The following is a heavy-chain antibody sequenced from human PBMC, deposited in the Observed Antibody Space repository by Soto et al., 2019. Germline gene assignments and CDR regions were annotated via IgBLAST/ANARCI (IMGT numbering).Heavy chain of an antibody. CDR1: GFSFNSYA. J-gene: IGHJ6*03. CDR3: ARRLSSPSYYMDV. V-gene: IGHV3-21*01. Sequence: NPGGSLRLSCAASGFSFNSYAMNWVRQAPGKGLEWVSSISSSSSYIYYADSVKGRFTISRDNAKNSLYLQMNSLRAEDTAVYYCARRLSSPSYYMDVWGKGTTVTVSS. D-gene: IGHD2-2*01. CDR2: ISSSSSYI.